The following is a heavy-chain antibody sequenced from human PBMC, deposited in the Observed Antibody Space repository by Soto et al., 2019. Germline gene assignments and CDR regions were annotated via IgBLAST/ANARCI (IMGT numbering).Heavy chain of an antibody. J-gene: IGHJ6*02. Sequence: QVQLVQYGAEVKQPGSSVKVSCKASGGTFSSYDISWVRPAPGQGLEWMGGIIPIFGTANYAHKFQARVTITADESTSTGYMELSILTSDDTAAYYCARGKSSGYAYCMDVSCQGTTITVSS. V-gene: IGHV1-69*01. D-gene: IGHD3-22*01. CDR3: ARGKSSGYAYCMDV. CDR1: GGTFSSYD. CDR2: IIPIFGTA.